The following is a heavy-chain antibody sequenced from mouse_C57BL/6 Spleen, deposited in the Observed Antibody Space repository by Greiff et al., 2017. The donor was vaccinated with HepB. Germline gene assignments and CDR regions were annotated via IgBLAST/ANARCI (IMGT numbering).Heavy chain of an antibody. CDR3: ARGEITTVVADWYFDV. D-gene: IGHD1-1*01. J-gene: IGHJ1*03. Sequence: EVQLVESGGGLVKPGGSLKLSCAASGFTFSSYAMSWVRQTPEKRLEWVATISDGGSYTYYPDNVKGRFTISRDNAKNNLYLQMSHLKSEDTAMYYCARGEITTVVADWYFDVWGTGTTVTVSS. CDR1: GFTFSSYA. CDR2: ISDGGSYT. V-gene: IGHV5-4*01.